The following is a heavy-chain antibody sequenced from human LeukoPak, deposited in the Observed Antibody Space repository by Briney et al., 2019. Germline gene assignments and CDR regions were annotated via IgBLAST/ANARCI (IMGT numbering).Heavy chain of an antibody. D-gene: IGHD3-3*01. CDR2: INQDGSGK. Sequence: PGASVRLSCVASGFTFRSYWMSWVRQAPGKGLEWVATINQDGSGKYYVDSVKGRFTTSRDIAQNSLYLQMNSLRAEDTAVYFCARDAGYDFWTGYYDFWGQGTLVT. CDR3: ARDAGYDFWTGYYDF. CDR1: GFTFRSYW. V-gene: IGHV3-7*05. J-gene: IGHJ4*02.